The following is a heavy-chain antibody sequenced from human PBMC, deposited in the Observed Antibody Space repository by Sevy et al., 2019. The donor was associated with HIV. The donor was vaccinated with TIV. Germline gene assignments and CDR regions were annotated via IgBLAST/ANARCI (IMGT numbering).Heavy chain of an antibody. CDR2: IKSKTDGGTT. CDR1: GFTFSNAW. V-gene: IGHV3-15*01. J-gene: IGHJ6*03. D-gene: IGHD3-10*01. Sequence: GGSLRLSCAASGFTFSNAWMSWVRQAPGKGLEWVGRIKSKTDGGTTDYAAPVKGRFTISRDDSKNTLYLQKNSLKTEDTAWYYCTTDLSWYYSGSGTNRLHRPGRYYMDVWGKGTTVTVSS. CDR3: TTDLSWYYSGSGTNRLHRPGRYYMDV.